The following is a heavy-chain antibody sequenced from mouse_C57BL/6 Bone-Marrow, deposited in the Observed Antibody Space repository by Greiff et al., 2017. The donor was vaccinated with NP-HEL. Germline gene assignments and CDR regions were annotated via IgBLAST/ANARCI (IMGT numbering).Heavy chain of an antibody. CDR2: INPRRGYT. V-gene: IGHV1-7*01. CDR3: ARSGIYRRRLVDFDY. J-gene: IGHJ1*03. Sequence: QVQLQQSGAELAKPGASVKLSCKASGYTFTSYWMHWVKQRPGQGLEWIGYINPRRGYTKYNQKFKDKATLTAAKSSSTAYMQLCSLTCEDSAVYYCARSGIYRRRLVDFDYWGKGTTVTVSS. D-gene: IGHD1-3*01. CDR1: GYTFTSYW.